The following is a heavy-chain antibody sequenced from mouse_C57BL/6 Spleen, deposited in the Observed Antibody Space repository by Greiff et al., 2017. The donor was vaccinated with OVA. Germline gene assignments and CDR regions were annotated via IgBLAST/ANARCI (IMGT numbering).Heavy chain of an antibody. CDR2: INPNYSTT. D-gene: IGHD1-1*01. CDR3: ARENYGSSYGYFDV. V-gene: IGHV1-39*01. J-gene: IGHJ1*03. Sequence: EVQLQQSGPELVKPGASVKISCKASGYSFTDYNMNWVKQSNGKSLEWIGVINPNYSTTSYQQKFKGKATLTVDQSSSTAYMQLNSLTSEDSAVYYCARENYGSSYGYFDVWGTGTTVTVSS. CDR1: GYSFTDYN.